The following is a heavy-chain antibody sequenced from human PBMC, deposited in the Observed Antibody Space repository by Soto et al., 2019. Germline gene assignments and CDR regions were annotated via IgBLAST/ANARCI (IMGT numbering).Heavy chain of an antibody. CDR2: IYYSGST. V-gene: IGHV4-30-4*01. CDR3: ARAPRSAWYYFDY. Sequence: QVQLQESGPGLVKPSQTLSLTCTVSGCSISSGDYYWSWIRQPPGKGLEWIGYIYYSGSTYSNPSLKSRVTISVDTSKNQFSLKLSSVTAADTAVYYCARAPRSAWYYFDYWGQGTLVTVSS. CDR1: GCSISSGDYY. J-gene: IGHJ4*02.